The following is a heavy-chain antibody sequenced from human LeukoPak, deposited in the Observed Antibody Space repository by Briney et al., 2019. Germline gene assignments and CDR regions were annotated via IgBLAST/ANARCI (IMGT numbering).Heavy chain of an antibody. V-gene: IGHV3-23*01. CDR3: AKDSQLVFGYFDY. D-gene: IGHD6-13*01. J-gene: IGHJ4*02. Sequence: GGSRRLACAVSGFTFSSYAMSWVRQAPGKGLEWVSAISGSGGSTYYGDSVKGRFAISSDNSKNTLYLQMNSLRAEDTSVYYCAKDSQLVFGYFDYWGQGTLVTVSS. CDR1: GFTFSSYA. CDR2: ISGSGGST.